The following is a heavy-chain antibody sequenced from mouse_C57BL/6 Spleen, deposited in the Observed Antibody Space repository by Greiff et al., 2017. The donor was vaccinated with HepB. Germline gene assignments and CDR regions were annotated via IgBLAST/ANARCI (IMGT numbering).Heavy chain of an antibody. V-gene: IGHV5-16*01. CDR3: AIHYDGAMDY. CDR2: INYDGSST. D-gene: IGHD1-2*01. Sequence: EVMLVESEGGLVQPGRSMKLSCTASGFTFSDYYMAWVRQVPEKGLEWVANINYDGSSTYYLDSLKSRFIISRDNAKNILYLQMSSLKSEDTATYYCAIHYDGAMDYWGQGTSVTVSS. CDR1: GFTFSDYY. J-gene: IGHJ4*01.